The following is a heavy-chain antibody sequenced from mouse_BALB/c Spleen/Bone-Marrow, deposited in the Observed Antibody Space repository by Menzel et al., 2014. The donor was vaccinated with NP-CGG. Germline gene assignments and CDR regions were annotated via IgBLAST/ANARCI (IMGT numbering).Heavy chain of an antibody. D-gene: IGHD2-3*01. J-gene: IGHJ4*01. V-gene: IGHV5-17*02. CDR2: ISSGTSTI. CDR3: ARDDGYYIRNAMDY. Sequence: EVQVVESGGGLVQPGGSRKLSCAASGFTFSSFGMHWVRQAPERGLEWVAYISSGTSTIYYADTVKGRLTISRDNPKNTLFLQMTSLRSEDTAMYYCARDDGYYIRNAMDYWCQGTSVTVSS. CDR1: GFTFSSFG.